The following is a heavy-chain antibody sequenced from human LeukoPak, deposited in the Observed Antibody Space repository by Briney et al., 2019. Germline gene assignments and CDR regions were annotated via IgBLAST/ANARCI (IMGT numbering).Heavy chain of an antibody. J-gene: IGHJ4*02. CDR1: GFTFNNYV. CDR3: ARGGDSSSKQLDY. CDR2: ISGSGIST. V-gene: IGHV3-23*01. Sequence: GGSLRLSCAASGFTFNNYVMNWVRQAPGKGLEWVSGISGSGISTYYADSVKGRLTISRDNSKNTLFLQMNSLRAEDTAVYYCARGGDSSSKQLDYWGQGTLVTVSS. D-gene: IGHD6-6*01.